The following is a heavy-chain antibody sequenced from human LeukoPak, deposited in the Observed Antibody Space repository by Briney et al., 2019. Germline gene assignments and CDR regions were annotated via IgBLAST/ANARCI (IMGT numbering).Heavy chain of an antibody. D-gene: IGHD1-26*01. CDR3: ATPVRRSRGLDV. CDR2: INHSGST. V-gene: IGHV4-34*01. J-gene: IGHJ6*04. CDR1: GGSFSGYY. Sequence: SETLSLTWAVYGGSFSGYYWSWNRQPPGKGMEWMGEINHSGSTNYNPSLKSRVTISVDTSKNQFSLKLSSGTAADTAVYYCATPVRRSRGLDVWDKGTTVSVSS.